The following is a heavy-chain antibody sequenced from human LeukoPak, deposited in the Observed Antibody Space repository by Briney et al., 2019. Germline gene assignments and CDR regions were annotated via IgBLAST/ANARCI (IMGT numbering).Heavy chain of an antibody. V-gene: IGHV1-69*04. D-gene: IGHD6-19*01. Sequence: SVKVSCKASGGTFSSYAISWVRQAPGQGLEWMGSIIPILGIANYAQKFQGRVTITADKSTSTAYMELSSLRAEDTAVYYCAKGKWRSSGWLGSCFDYWGQGTLVTVSS. CDR1: GGTFSSYA. J-gene: IGHJ4*02. CDR3: AKGKWRSSGWLGSCFDY. CDR2: IIPILGIA.